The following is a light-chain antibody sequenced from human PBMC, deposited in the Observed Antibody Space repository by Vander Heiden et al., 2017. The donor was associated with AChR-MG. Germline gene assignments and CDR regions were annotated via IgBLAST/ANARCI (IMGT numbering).Light chain of an antibody. V-gene: IGLV1-40*01. CDR3: QSYDSSLLRV. J-gene: IGLJ2*01. CDR2: GNS. CDR1: SSNIGAGYD. Sequence: QSVLTPPPSVSGAPGQGVTISCTGSSSNIGAGYDVHWYQQLPGTAPKLLIYGNSNRPSGVPDRFSGSKSGTSASLAITGLQAEDEADYYCQSYDSSLLRVFGGGTKLTVL.